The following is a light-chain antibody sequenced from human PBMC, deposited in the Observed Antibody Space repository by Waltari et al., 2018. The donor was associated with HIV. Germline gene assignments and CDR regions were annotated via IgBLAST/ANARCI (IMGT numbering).Light chain of an antibody. V-gene: IGLV6-57*02. CDR2: TDD. J-gene: IGLJ3*02. Sequence: FMLTQPHSVSASPGKTVTISCTGSRGRVASNYVQWYQQRPGSAPTTVSYTDDQRPPGVPELSARSTSSSSDSSSLPVSGLKTEDEADYYCRSSHGITAVFGVVTGLTVL. CDR1: RGRVASNY. CDR3: RSSHGITAV.